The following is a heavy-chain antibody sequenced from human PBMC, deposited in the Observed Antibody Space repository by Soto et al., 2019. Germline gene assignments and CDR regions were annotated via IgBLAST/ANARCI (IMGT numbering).Heavy chain of an antibody. V-gene: IGHV4-59*01. D-gene: IGHD1-20*01. J-gene: IGHJ4*02. CDR2: ISYSGST. CDR1: GDPISSYY. Sequence: PSETLSLTCIVSGDPISSYYWSWIRQPPGKELEWIGHISYSGSTNYNPSLRSRVTISLDTSKKWVSLKVNAVTAADTAIYYCAYDWSADGIFDYWGQGTLVTVPQ. CDR3: AYDWSADGIFDY.